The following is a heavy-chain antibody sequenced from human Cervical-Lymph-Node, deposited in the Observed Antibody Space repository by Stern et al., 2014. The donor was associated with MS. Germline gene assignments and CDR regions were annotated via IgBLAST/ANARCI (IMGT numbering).Heavy chain of an antibody. CDR2: IYHSGFT. CDR3: ARQGYCSGGTCQYWYFDL. Sequence: QLQLQESGPGLVKPSETLSLTCTVSGGSTTSYHWAWIRQSPGRGLEWIGTIYHSGFTYYNPSLKSRVTISVDTSTFSLRLSSVTAADTAVYYCARQGYCSGGTCQYWYFDLWGRGSLVTVSS. J-gene: IGHJ2*01. D-gene: IGHD2-15*01. CDR1: GGSTTSYH. V-gene: IGHV4-39*01.